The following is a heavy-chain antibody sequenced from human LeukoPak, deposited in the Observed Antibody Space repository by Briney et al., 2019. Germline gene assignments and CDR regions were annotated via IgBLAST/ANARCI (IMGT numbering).Heavy chain of an antibody. D-gene: IGHD3-10*01. V-gene: IGHV3-23*01. Sequence: GGTLRLSCAASGFTFSSFDMSWVRQAPGKGLEWVSTISSSGGSTYYADSVKGRSTISRDNSENTLYLQMNSLRAEDTALYYCAKGYYYRSGKFDYWGQGTLVTVSS. CDR3: AKGYYYRSGKFDY. CDR2: ISSSGGST. J-gene: IGHJ4*02. CDR1: GFTFSSFD.